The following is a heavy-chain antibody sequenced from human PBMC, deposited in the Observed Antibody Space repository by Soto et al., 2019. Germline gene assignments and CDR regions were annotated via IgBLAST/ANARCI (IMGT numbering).Heavy chain of an antibody. J-gene: IGHJ6*02. D-gene: IGHD6-19*01. Sequence: GGSLRLSCAASGFTFSSYWMSWVRQAPGKGLEWVANIKQDGSEKYYVDSVKGRFTISRDNAKNSLYLQMNSLRAEDTAVYYCARAHRIAVAGTSYYYYYGMDVWGQGTTVTVSS. CDR2: IKQDGSEK. V-gene: IGHV3-7*05. CDR3: ARAHRIAVAGTSYYYYYGMDV. CDR1: GFTFSSYW.